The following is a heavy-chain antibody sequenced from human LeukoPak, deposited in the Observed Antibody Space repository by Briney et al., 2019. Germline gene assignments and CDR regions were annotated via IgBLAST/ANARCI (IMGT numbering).Heavy chain of an antibody. V-gene: IGHV4-38-2*02. D-gene: IGHD3-9*01. CDR2: IYHSGST. Sequence: SETLSLTCTVSGYSISSGYYWGWIRQPPGKGLEWIGSIYHSGSTYYNPSLKSRVTISVDTSKNQFSLKLSSVTAADTAVYYCARGGLRYFDWSAYYFDYWGQGTLVTVSS. CDR1: GYSISSGYY. CDR3: ARGGLRYFDWSAYYFDY. J-gene: IGHJ4*02.